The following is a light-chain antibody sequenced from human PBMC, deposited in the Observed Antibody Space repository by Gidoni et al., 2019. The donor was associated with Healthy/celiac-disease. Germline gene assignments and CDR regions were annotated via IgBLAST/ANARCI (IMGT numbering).Light chain of an antibody. V-gene: IGLV1-47*01. J-gene: IGLJ2*01. CDR2: RNN. CDR3: AAWDDSLSGRMV. CDR1: SSNIGSNY. Sequence: QSVLTQPPSASGTPRQRVTISCSGSSSNIGSNYVYWYQQLPGTAPKLLIYRNNPRPSGVPDRFSGSKSGTSASLAISGLRSEDEADYYCAAWDDSLSGRMVFGGGTKLTVL.